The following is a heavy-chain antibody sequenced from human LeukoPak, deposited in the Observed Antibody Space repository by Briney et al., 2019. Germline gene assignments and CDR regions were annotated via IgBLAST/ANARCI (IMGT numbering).Heavy chain of an antibody. V-gene: IGHV1-18*01. D-gene: IGHD4-17*01. CDR3: ATEGLRSDNWFDP. CDR1: GYTFTSYG. Sequence: GDSVKVSCKASGYTFTSYGISWVRQAPGQGLEWMGWISAYNGNTNYAQKLQGRVTMTTDTSTSTAYMELSSLRSEDTAVYYCATEGLRSDNWFDPWGQGTLVTVSS. CDR2: ISAYNGNT. J-gene: IGHJ5*02.